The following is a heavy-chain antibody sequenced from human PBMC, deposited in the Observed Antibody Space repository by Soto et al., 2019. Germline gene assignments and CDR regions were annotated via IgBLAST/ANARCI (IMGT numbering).Heavy chain of an antibody. CDR3: ARLSGTYLEY. Sequence: PGGSLRLSCAASGFTLSDSYMSWIRQAPGKGLEWISYIRTSGSAINYADSVKGRFTISRDNTKNSLYLQMNSLRAEDTAVYYCARLSGTYLEYWGQGTLVSVSS. CDR1: GFTLSDSY. D-gene: IGHD1-26*01. J-gene: IGHJ4*02. CDR2: IRTSGSAI. V-gene: IGHV3-11*01.